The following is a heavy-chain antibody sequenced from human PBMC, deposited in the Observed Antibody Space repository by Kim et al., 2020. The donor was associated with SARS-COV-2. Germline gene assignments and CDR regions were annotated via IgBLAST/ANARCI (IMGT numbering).Heavy chain of an antibody. D-gene: IGHD3-10*01. V-gene: IGHV4-59*01. CDR2: IYYSGST. CDR3: ARDIDGSGYYYGSGRTGGWFDP. J-gene: IGHJ5*02. Sequence: SETLSLTCTVSGGSISSYYWSWIRQPPGKGLEWIGYIYYSGSTNYNPSLKSRVTISVDTSKNQFSLKLSSVTAADTAVYYCARDIDGSGYYYGSGRTGGWFDPWGQGTLVTVSS. CDR1: GGSISSYY.